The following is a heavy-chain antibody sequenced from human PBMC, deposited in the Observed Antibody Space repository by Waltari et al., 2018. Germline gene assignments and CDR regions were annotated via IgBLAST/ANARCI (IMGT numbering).Heavy chain of an antibody. V-gene: IGHV4-59*08. CDR3: ARTPAVAYNWAGNYYYYYMDV. J-gene: IGHJ6*03. CDR2: IYYSGST. Sequence: QVQLQESGPGLVKPSETLSLTCTVSGGSISSYYWSWIRQPPGKGLEWIGYIYYSGSTNYNPSLKSRVTISVDTSKNQFSLKLSSVTAADTAVYYCARTPAVAYNWAGNYYYYYMDVWGKGTTVTISS. D-gene: IGHD1-20*01. CDR1: GGSISSYY.